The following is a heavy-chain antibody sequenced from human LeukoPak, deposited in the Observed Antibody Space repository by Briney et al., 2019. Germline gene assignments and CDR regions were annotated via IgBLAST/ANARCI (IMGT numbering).Heavy chain of an antibody. D-gene: IGHD3-22*01. CDR2: IYYSGST. V-gene: IGHV4-39*01. CDR3: ARLNYDSGGYFCDY. J-gene: IGHJ4*02. Sequence: SETLSLTCTVPGDSISSSTYYWGWIRQPPGKGLEWIGSIYYSGSTYYNPSLKSRVTISVDTSKNQFSLKLTSVTAADTAVYYCARLNYDSGGYFCDYWGQGTLVTVSS. CDR1: GDSISSSTYY.